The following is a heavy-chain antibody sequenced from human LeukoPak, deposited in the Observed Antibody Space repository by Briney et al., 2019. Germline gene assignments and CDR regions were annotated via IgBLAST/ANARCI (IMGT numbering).Heavy chain of an antibody. V-gene: IGHV1-18*01. CDR2: ISAYNGNT. J-gene: IGHJ4*02. CDR3: ARDCYGDYGSY. CDR1: GYTFTSYG. Sequence: GASVKVSCKASGYTFTSYGISWVRQAPGQGLEWMGWISAYNGNTNYAQKLQGRVTMTTDTSTSTAYKELRSLRSDDTAVYYCARDCYGDYGSYWGQGTLVTVSS. D-gene: IGHD4-17*01.